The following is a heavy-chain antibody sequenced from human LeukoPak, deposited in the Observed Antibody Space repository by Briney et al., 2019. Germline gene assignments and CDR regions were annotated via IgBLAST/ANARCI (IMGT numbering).Heavy chain of an antibody. D-gene: IGHD3-22*01. V-gene: IGHV1-2*02. CDR2: INPNSGGT. J-gene: IGHJ4*02. CDR3: TRVAYDSSGYSSVATDY. Sequence: ASVKVSCKASGYTFTGYYMHWVRQAPGQGLEWMGWINPNSGGTNYAQKLQDRVTMTTDTSTSTAYMELRSLRSDDTAVYYCTRVAYDSSGYSSVATDYWGQGTLVTVSS. CDR1: GYTFTGYY.